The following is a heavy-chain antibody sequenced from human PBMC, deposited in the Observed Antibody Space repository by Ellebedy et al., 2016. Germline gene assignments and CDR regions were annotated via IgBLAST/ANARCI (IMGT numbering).Heavy chain of an antibody. V-gene: IGHV4-34*01. CDR2: INHSGST. CDR1: GGSFSGYY. CDR3: ASTSCSGGSCYQNWFDP. J-gene: IGHJ5*02. D-gene: IGHD2-15*01. Sequence: SETLSLTCAVYGGSFSGYYWTWIRQPPGKGLEWIGEINHSGSTNYNPSLKSRVTISVDTSKNQFSLKLSSVTAADTAVYYCASTSCSGGSCYQNWFDPWGQGTLVTVSS.